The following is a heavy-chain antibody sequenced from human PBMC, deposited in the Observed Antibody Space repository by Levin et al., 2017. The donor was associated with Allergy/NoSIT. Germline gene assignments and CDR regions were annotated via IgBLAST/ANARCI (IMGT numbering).Heavy chain of an antibody. V-gene: IGHV4-59*01. J-gene: IGHJ4*02. D-gene: IGHD5-12*01. CDR3: ARGRGEWLRFYFDY. CDR1: GVSISSYY. CDR2: IYYSGST. Sequence: SETLSLTCTVSGVSISSYYWSWIRQPPGKGLEWIGYIYYSGSTNYNPSLKSRVTISVDTSKNQFSLKLSSVTAADTAVYYCARGRGEWLRFYFDYWGQGTLVTVSS.